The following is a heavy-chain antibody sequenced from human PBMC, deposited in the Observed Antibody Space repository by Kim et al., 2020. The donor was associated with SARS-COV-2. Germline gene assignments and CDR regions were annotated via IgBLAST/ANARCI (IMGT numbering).Heavy chain of an antibody. V-gene: IGHV5-51*01. J-gene: IGHJ3*01. D-gene: IGHD2-2*01. CDR2: IYPGDSET. Sequence: GESLKISCKGSGYTFASYWIGWVRQTPGKGLEWVGIIYPGDSETRYSPSFRGQVTISTDKSIGAAYLHWSSLKASDTAIYYCARHEGEIVVVPTTPGAFRVWGQGTMVTVSA. CDR3: ARHEGEIVVVPTTPGAFRV. CDR1: GYTFASYW.